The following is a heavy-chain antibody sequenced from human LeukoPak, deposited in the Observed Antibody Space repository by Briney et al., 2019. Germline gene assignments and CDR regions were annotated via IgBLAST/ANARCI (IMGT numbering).Heavy chain of an antibody. CDR3: AREGPYYYDSEDY. V-gene: IGHV3-11*04. Sequence: GGSLRLSCAASGFTFSDYYMSWIRQAPGKGLEWVSYISSSGSSIYYADSVKGRFTISRDNAKNTLYLQMNSLRAEDTAVYYCAREGPYYYDSEDYWGQGTLVTVSS. CDR2: ISSSGSSI. J-gene: IGHJ4*02. CDR1: GFTFSDYY. D-gene: IGHD3-22*01.